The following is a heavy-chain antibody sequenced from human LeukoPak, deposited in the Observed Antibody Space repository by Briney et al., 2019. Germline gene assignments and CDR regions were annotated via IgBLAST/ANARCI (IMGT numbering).Heavy chain of an antibody. Sequence: GGSLRLSCAASGFTFSSYGMHWVRQAPGKGLEWVAVISYDGSNKYYADSVKGRFTISRDNSKNTLYLRMNSLRAEDTAVYYCAKDVRGYSGYDWEYYYYYYGMDVWGQGTTVTVSS. CDR2: ISYDGSNK. CDR1: GFTFSSYG. V-gene: IGHV3-30*18. J-gene: IGHJ6*02. CDR3: AKDVRGYSGYDWEYYYYYYGMDV. D-gene: IGHD5-12*01.